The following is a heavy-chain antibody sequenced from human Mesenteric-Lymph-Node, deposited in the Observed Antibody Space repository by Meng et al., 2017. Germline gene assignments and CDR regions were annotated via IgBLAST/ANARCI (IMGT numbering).Heavy chain of an antibody. Sequence: QGLLGESGAEVKKSGSSVKVSCKAPGGTFSSYAISWVRQAPGQGLEWMGGIIPIFGTANYAQKFQGRVTITADESTSTAYMELSSLRSEDTAVYYCASFLGLGKTLGWYFDLWGRGTLVTVSS. D-gene: IGHD7-27*01. V-gene: IGHV1-69*01. CDR3: ASFLGLGKTLGWYFDL. J-gene: IGHJ2*01. CDR2: IIPIFGTA. CDR1: GGTFSSYA.